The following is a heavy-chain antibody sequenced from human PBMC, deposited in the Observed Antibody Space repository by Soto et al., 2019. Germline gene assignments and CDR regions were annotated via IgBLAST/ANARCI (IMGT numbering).Heavy chain of an antibody. D-gene: IGHD6-13*01. J-gene: IGHJ4*02. CDR1: GYTFTSYG. CDR2: ISAYNGNT. CDR3: AREDEAAAGTHYFDY. Sequence: QVQLVQSGAEVKKPGASVKVSCKASGYTFTSYGISWVRQAPGQGLEWMGWISAYNGNTNYAQKLQGRVTMTTDTSTSTAYIELRSLRSDDTAVYYCAREDEAAAGTHYFDYWGQGTLVTVSS. V-gene: IGHV1-18*01.